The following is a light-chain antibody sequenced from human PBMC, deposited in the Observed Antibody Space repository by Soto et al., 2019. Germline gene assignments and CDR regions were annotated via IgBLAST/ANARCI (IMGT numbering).Light chain of an antibody. CDR1: SSNSGSHA. J-gene: IGLJ2*01. V-gene: IGLV1-44*01. CDR2: NND. Sequence: QSALTQPPSASGTPGQRVTISCSGSSSNSGSHAVNWYQHLPGTAPKLLMYNNDQRPSGVPDRFSGSRSGSSASLAISGLQSEDEADYYCAAWDDSLNNVLFGGGTQLTVL. CDR3: AAWDDSLNNVL.